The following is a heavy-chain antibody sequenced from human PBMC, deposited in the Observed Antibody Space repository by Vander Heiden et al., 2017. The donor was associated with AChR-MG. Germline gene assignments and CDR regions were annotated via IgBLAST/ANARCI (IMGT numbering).Heavy chain of an antibody. J-gene: IGHJ4*02. Sequence: QVQLQESGPGLVKPSETLSLTCTVSGGPISSYYWSWIRQPPGKGLEWIGYIYYSGSTNYNPSLKSRVTISVDTSKNQFSLKLSSVTAADTAVYYCAGNDLYYYDSSGPQKYWGQGTLVTVSS. CDR1: GGPISSYY. V-gene: IGHV4-59*01. D-gene: IGHD3-22*01. CDR3: AGNDLYYYDSSGPQKY. CDR2: IYYSGST.